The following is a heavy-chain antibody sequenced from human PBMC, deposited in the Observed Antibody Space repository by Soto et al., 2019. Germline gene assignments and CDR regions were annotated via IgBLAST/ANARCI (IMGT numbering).Heavy chain of an antibody. J-gene: IGHJ3*02. CDR2: IYYSGST. CDR1: GGSISSGDYY. D-gene: IGHD6-13*01. CDR3: ARGREQQLVLSGAFAI. V-gene: IGHV4-30-4*01. Sequence: SETLSLTCTVSGGSISSGDYYWSWIRQPPGKGLEWIGYIYYSGSTYYNPSLKSRVTISVDTSKNQFSLKLSSVTAADTAVYYCARGREQQLVLSGAFAIWGQGTMVTVSS.